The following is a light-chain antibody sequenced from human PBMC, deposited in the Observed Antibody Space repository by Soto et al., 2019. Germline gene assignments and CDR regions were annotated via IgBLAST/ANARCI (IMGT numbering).Light chain of an antibody. J-gene: IGLJ2*01. CDR2: EVN. CDR3: SSYAGSNNLV. CDR1: SSDVGGYNY. V-gene: IGLV2-8*01. Sequence: QLVLTQPPSASGSPGQSVTISCTGTSSDVGGYNYVSWYQQHPGKAPKLMIYEVNKWPSGVPDRFSGSKSGNTASLTVSGLQAEDEADYYCSSYAGSNNLVFGGGTQLTVL.